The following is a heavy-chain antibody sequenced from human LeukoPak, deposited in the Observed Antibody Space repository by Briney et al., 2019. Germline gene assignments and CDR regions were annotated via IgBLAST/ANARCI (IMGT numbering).Heavy chain of an antibody. CDR3: ARASLNGSGYPHPHYYGMDV. J-gene: IGHJ6*02. CDR2: IIPIFGTA. V-gene: IGHV1-69*13. D-gene: IGHD3-22*01. CDR1: GGTFSSYA. Sequence: SVKVSCKASGGTFSSYAISWVRQAPGQGLEWVGGIIPIFGTANYAQKFQGSVTITADESTSTAYMELSSLRSEDTAVYYCARASLNGSGYPHPHYYGMDVWGQGTTVTVSS.